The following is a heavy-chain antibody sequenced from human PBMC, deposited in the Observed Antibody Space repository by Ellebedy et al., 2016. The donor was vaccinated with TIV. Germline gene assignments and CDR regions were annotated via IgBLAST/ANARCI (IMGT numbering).Heavy chain of an antibody. CDR1: GFTFNTYN. CDR2: IAYDGSNE. D-gene: IGHD2-15*01. J-gene: IGHJ6*02. Sequence: GGSLRLSXAVSGFTFNTYNMHWVRQAPGKGLEWMAVIAYDGSNEYYADSVKGRFTVSRDNSKNTLYLQMNSLRAEDTAVYYCAKAAAGHCSGGGCYLTYYYGMDVWGQGTTVTVSS. V-gene: IGHV3-30*18. CDR3: AKAAAGHCSGGGCYLTYYYGMDV.